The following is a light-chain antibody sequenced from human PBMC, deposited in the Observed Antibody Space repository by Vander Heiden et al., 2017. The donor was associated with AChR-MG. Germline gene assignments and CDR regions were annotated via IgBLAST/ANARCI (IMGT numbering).Light chain of an antibody. V-gene: IGLV1-51*01. CDR3: ASWDGSLRGLV. Sequence: QSVLTQPPSVSAAPGQRVTISCSGNRSNIGNYYVSWYQQFPGRAHKFLIHDNDKRPSGIPDRFSGSKSGTSATLGITGLQAGDEADYYCASWDGSLRGLVFGGGTKLTVL. CDR2: DND. CDR1: RSNIGNYY. J-gene: IGLJ2*01.